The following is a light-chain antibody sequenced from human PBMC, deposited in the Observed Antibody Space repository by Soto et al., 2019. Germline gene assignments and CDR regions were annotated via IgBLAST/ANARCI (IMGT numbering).Light chain of an antibody. CDR2: AAS. CDR3: QQYNSYTWT. V-gene: IGKV1-17*01. CDR1: QSIGDN. Sequence: TQSPSSLSASVGYRVTITCRASQSIGDNLNWYQLKPGTAPNLLIYAASNLQSGVPSRFSGSGSGTEFTLTISSLQPDDFATYYCQQYNSYTWTFGQGTKVDI. J-gene: IGKJ1*01.